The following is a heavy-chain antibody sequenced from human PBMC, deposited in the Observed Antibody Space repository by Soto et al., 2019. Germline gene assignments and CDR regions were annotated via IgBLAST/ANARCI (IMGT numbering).Heavy chain of an antibody. D-gene: IGHD3-22*01. J-gene: IGHJ4*02. CDR3: AKDTYYHDTSGYYVFDL. V-gene: IGHV3-30*18. CDR2: ISYDGSKK. Sequence: QVQLVESGGGVVQPGKSLRLSCAVPGVAFSSYGIHWVRQAPGKGLEWVAGISYDGSKKYYADSVKGQFTISRDNSENTLHLQMNGLRAEDTAVYYCAKDTYYHDTSGYYVFDLWGQGTLVTVSS. CDR1: GVAFSSYG.